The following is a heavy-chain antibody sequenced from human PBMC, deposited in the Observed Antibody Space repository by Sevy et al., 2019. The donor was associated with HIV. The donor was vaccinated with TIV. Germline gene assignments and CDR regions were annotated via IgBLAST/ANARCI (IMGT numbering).Heavy chain of an antibody. J-gene: IGHJ4*02. CDR3: ARAREYSYGNYYFDY. D-gene: IGHD5-18*01. CDR2: ISYDGSNK. Sequence: GGSLRLSCAASGFTFSSYAMHWVRQPPGKGLEWVAVISYDGSNKYYADSVKGRFTISRDNSKNTLYLQMNSLRAEDTAVYYCARAREYSYGNYYFDYGGQGTLVTVSS. V-gene: IGHV3-30-3*01. CDR1: GFTFSSYA.